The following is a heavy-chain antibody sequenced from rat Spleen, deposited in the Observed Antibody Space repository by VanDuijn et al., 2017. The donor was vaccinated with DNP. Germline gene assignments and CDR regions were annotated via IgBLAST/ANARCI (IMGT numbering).Heavy chain of an antibody. CDR2: ITNSGGST. V-gene: IGHV5-29*01. D-gene: IGHD1-12*01. CDR3: ARHRTIMPYYYAMDA. CDR1: GFTFSSFA. J-gene: IGHJ4*01. Sequence: EVQLVESGGGLVQPGRSLKLSCAASGFTFSSFAMAWVRQAPKKGLEWVASITNSGGSTYYRESVKGRFTFSRDNAKSTLYLQMDSLRSEDTATYYCARHRTIMPYYYAMDAWGQGASVTVSS.